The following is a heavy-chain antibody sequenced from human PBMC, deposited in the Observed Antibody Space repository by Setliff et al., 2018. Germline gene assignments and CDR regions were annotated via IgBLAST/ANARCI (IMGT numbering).Heavy chain of an antibody. CDR3: SRLVRYCTTTTCQRASGAEF. V-gene: IGHV1-18*01. Sequence: ASVKVSCKASGYTFTNYGINWVRQAPGQGLEWMGWISAYTGNTNYAQKLQGRVSMTTDTSTSTAYMELRSLTSDDTAVYYCSRLVRYCTTTTCQRASGAEFWGQGALVTVSS. CDR2: ISAYTGNT. D-gene: IGHD2-8*01. J-gene: IGHJ4*02. CDR1: GYTFTNYG.